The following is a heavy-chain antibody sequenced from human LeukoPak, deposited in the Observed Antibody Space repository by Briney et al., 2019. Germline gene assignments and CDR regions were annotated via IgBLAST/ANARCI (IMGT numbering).Heavy chain of an antibody. Sequence: GGSLRLSCAASGFTFSSYAMSWVRQAPGKGLEWVANIKQDGSEKYYVDSVKGRFTISRDNAKNSLYLQMNSLRAEDTAVYYCARYDVQDTAMDYWGQGTLVTVSS. D-gene: IGHD5-18*01. CDR1: GFTFSSYA. J-gene: IGHJ4*02. CDR3: ARYDVQDTAMDY. CDR2: IKQDGSEK. V-gene: IGHV3-7*01.